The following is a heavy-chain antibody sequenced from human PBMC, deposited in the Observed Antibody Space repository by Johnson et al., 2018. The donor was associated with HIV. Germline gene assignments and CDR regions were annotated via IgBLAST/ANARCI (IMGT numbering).Heavy chain of an antibody. CDR2: IRSKANSYAT. D-gene: IGHD3-3*01. Sequence: VKLVESGGGLVQPGGSLKVSCAGFGFTFSGSAMNWVRQASGKGLEWVGRIRSKANSYATEYGASVKGRFTISRDDSKNTLYLQMNSLRPEDTSVYYCARDSGPSDFWSGYRLVVAFNIWGQGTRVTVSS. V-gene: IGHV3-73*02. CDR1: GFTFSGSA. CDR3: ARDSGPSDFWSGYRLVVAFNI. J-gene: IGHJ3*02.